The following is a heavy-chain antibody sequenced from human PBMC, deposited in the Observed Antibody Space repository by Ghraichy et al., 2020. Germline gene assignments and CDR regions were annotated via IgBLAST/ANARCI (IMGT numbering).Heavy chain of an antibody. Sequence: SETLSLTCAVSGYSISSGYYWGWIRQSPGKGLEWIGSIYHSGSTYYNPSLKSRVTISVDTSKNQFSLRLSFVTAADTAVYYCARVYYYGSGSYTDYWGQGTLVTVSS. CDR3: ARVYYYGSGSYTDY. J-gene: IGHJ4*02. V-gene: IGHV4-38-2*01. CDR1: GYSISSGYY. D-gene: IGHD3-10*01. CDR2: IYHSGST.